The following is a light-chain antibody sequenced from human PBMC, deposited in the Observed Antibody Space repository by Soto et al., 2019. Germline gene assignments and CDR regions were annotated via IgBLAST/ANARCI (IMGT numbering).Light chain of an antibody. CDR3: QQYGSSPGT. Sequence: EIVLTQSPGTLSLSPGERATLSCRASQSVSSSYLAWYQQKPGQAPRLLIYGASSRATGIPDRFSVSGSGTDFTLTISRLEPEDFAVYYCQQYGSSPGTFGQGTKGEIK. CDR2: GAS. J-gene: IGKJ1*01. CDR1: QSVSSSY. V-gene: IGKV3-20*01.